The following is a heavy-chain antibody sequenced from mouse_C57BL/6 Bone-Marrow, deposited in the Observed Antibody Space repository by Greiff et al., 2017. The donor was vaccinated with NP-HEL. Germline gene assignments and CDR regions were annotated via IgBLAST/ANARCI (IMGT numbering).Heavy chain of an antibody. CDR1: GYTFTSYW. J-gene: IGHJ4*01. CDR3: ARRAAMRGAMDY. CDR2: IHPNSGST. Sequence: VQLQQPGAELVKPGASVKLSCKASGYTFTSYWMHWVKQRPGQGLEWIGMIHPNSGSTNYNEKFKSKATLTLDKSSSTAYMQLSSLTSEDSAVYYCARRAAMRGAMDYWGQGTSVTVSS. D-gene: IGHD1-2*01. V-gene: IGHV1-64*01.